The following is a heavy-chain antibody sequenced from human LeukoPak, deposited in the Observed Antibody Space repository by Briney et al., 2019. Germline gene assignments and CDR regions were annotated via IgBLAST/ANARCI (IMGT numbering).Heavy chain of an antibody. V-gene: IGHV4-39*01. J-gene: IGHJ4*02. CDR1: GGSISSSSYY. CDR3: ARHYCSSPSCFLDY. D-gene: IGHD2-2*01. CDR2: IYYSGST. Sequence: SETLSLTCTVSGGSISSSSYYWGWIRQPPGKGLEWIGSIYYSGSTYYNPSLKSRDTISVDTSKNQFSLKLSSVTAADTPVYYCARHYCSSPSCFLDYWGQGTLVTVSS.